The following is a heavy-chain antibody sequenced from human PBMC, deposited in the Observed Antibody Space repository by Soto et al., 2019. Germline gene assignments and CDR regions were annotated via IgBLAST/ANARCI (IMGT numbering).Heavy chain of an antibody. CDR1: GGSISSGGYY. V-gene: IGHV4-31*03. Sequence: QVQLQESGPGLVKPSQTLSLTCTVSGGSISSGGYYWSWIRQHPGKGLEWIGYIYYSGSTYYNPSLNRRVTISVDTSKNQFSLKLSSVTAADTAVYYCARAHYYDSSGAYYFDYWGQGTLVTVSS. CDR2: IYYSGST. CDR3: ARAHYYDSSGAYYFDY. J-gene: IGHJ4*02. D-gene: IGHD3-22*01.